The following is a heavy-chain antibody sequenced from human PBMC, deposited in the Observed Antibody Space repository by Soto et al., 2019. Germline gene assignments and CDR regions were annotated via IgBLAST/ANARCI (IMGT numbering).Heavy chain of an antibody. J-gene: IGHJ3*02. CDR3: ARANLRFGPHDAFDI. CDR2: IYYSGST. V-gene: IGHV4-31*03. CDR1: GGSISSGGYY. Sequence: SETLSLTCTVSGGSISSGGYYWSWLRQHPGKGLEWIGYIYYSGSTYYNPSLKSRVTISVDTSKNQFSLKLSSVTAADTAVYYCARANLRFGPHDAFDIWGQGTMVTVSS. D-gene: IGHD3-10*01.